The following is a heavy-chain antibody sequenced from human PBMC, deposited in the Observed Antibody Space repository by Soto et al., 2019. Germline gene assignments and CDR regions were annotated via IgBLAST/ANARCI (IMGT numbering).Heavy chain of an antibody. J-gene: IGHJ6*02. D-gene: IGHD2-21*02. CDR1: GGSISSYY. CDR2: IYYSGST. Sequence: SETLSLTCTVSGGSISSYYWSWIRQPPGKGLEWIGYIYYSGSTNYNPSLRSRVTISVDTSKNLFSLNLSSVTAADTAVYFCVREDDGGDRDYYGLDVWGQGTTVTVSS. CDR3: VREDDGGDRDYYGLDV. V-gene: IGHV4-59*12.